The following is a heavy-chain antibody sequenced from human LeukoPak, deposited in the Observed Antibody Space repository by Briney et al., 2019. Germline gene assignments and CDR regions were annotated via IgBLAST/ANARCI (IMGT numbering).Heavy chain of an antibody. Sequence: GGSLRLSSAASGFTFSSYAMSWVRQAPGKGLEWVSGISGSADSTYYADSVRGRFTISRDNSKNTLYLQMNNLRAEDMAVYYCASHYDSHDAFDIWGQGTMVTVSS. CDR3: ASHYDSHDAFDI. CDR2: ISGSADST. CDR1: GFTFSSYA. D-gene: IGHD3-3*01. J-gene: IGHJ3*02. V-gene: IGHV3-23*01.